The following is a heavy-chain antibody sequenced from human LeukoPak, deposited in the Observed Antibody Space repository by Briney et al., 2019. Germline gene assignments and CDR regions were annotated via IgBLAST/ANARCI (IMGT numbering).Heavy chain of an antibody. CDR2: ISGSGDST. CDR3: AKGRGSSAWYSGWFDP. V-gene: IGHV3-23*01. CDR1: GFTFTNYA. J-gene: IGHJ5*02. D-gene: IGHD2-2*01. Sequence: GGSLRLSYAASGFTFTNYAMSWVRQAQGKGLVRVSTISGSGDSTYFEDSVNVRFTISRDISKNTLYLQMKSLRAEDTATYYCAKGRGSSAWYSGWFDPWGQGTLVTVSS.